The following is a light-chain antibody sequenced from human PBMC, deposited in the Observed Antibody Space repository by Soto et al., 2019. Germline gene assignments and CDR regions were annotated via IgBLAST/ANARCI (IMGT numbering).Light chain of an antibody. Sequence: QTVVTQSPSASASLGASVKLTCTLSSGHNNYAIAWHQQQPEKGPRYLMKLNSDGSHFKGDGIPDRFSGSSSGAERYLTISSLQSEDEADYYCQTWGTGIWVFGGGTKLTVL. J-gene: IGLJ3*02. CDR1: SGHNNYA. CDR3: QTWGTGIWV. V-gene: IGLV4-69*01. CDR2: LNSDGSH.